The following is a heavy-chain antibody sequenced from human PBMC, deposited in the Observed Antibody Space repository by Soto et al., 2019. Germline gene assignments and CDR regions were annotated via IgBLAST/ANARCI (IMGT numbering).Heavy chain of an antibody. Sequence: SETLSLTCTVSGGSISSYYWSWIRQPPGKGLEWIGYIYYSGSTNYNPSLKSRVTISVDTSKNQFSLKLSSVTAADTAMYYCARELAYCGGDCYQDHYFDYWGQGTLVTVSS. CDR1: GGSISSYY. CDR3: ARELAYCGGDCYQDHYFDY. J-gene: IGHJ4*02. CDR2: IYYSGST. D-gene: IGHD2-21*02. V-gene: IGHV4-59*01.